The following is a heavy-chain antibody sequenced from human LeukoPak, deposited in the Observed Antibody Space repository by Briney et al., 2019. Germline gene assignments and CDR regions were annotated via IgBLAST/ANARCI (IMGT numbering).Heavy chain of an antibody. D-gene: IGHD2-21*01. Sequence: PSETLSLTCTVSGGSISSSSYYWGWIRRPPGKGLEWIGSIYYSGSTYYNPSLKSRVTISVDTSKNQFSLKLSSVTAADTAVYYCARGEGYYYYGMDVWGQGTTVTVSS. CDR2: IYYSGST. CDR1: GGSISSSSYY. J-gene: IGHJ6*02. CDR3: ARGEGYYYYGMDV. V-gene: IGHV4-39*01.